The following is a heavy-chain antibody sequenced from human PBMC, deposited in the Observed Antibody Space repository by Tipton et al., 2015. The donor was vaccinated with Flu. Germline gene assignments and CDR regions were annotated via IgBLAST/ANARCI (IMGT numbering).Heavy chain of an antibody. CDR2: VHQTGNT. CDR1: GDSVGSDYF. V-gene: IGHV4-38-2*01. Sequence: TLSLTCSVSGDSVGSDYFWGWIRQSPGMGLEWIGNVHQTGNTYYNPSLRSRGTIAIDRPKNQFSLRLTSVTAADTAVYLCARRDYSNYVSEPKNWFDPWGQGTLVTVS. D-gene: IGHD4-11*01. J-gene: IGHJ5*02. CDR3: ARRDYSNYVSEPKNWFDP.